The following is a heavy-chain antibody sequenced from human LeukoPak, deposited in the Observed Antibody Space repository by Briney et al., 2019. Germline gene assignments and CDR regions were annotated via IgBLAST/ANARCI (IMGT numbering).Heavy chain of an antibody. CDR1: GYTFTSYG. CDR3: AKSSLPYYYDSSGYFAGYAFDI. J-gene: IGHJ3*02. Sequence: ASVKVSCKASGYTFTSYGISWVRQAPGQGLEWMGWISAYNGNTNYAQKLQGRVTMTTDTSTSTAYMELRSLRSDDTAIYYCAKSSLPYYYDSSGYFAGYAFDIWGQGTMVTVSS. D-gene: IGHD3-22*01. CDR2: ISAYNGNT. V-gene: IGHV1-18*01.